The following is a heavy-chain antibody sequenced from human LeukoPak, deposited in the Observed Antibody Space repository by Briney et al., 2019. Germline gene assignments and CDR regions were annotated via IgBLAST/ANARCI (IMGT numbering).Heavy chain of an antibody. Sequence: AAGTVSFKASGYTFTVYYMDWVRQAPGQGMGWMGWINPSSSATYSAQKFQGSVTMTRDTSISTAYMELSRLRSDDTVLYYCARDVGEYSYGLDYWGQGTLVTVSS. CDR3: ARDVGEYSYGLDY. CDR1: GYTFTVYY. CDR2: INPSSSAT. D-gene: IGHD5-18*01. V-gene: IGHV1-2*02. J-gene: IGHJ4*02.